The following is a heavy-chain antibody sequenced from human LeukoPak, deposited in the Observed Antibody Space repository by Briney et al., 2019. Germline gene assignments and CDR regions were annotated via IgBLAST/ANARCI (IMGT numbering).Heavy chain of an antibody. Sequence: GGSLRLSCAASGFTFSSYAMHWVRQAPGKGLEYVSAINSDGGSTYYANSVKGRFTISRDNSKNTLYLQMGSPRAEDMAVYYCAKLTVAGTSGDYWGQGTLVTVSS. CDR1: GFTFSSYA. J-gene: IGHJ4*02. D-gene: IGHD6-19*01. CDR2: INSDGGST. CDR3: AKLTVAGTSGDY. V-gene: IGHV3-64*01.